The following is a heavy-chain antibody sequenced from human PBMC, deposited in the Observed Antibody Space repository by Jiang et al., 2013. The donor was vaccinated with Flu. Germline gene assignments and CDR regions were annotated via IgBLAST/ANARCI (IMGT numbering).Heavy chain of an antibody. CDR3: ARGIVGAIHFDY. Sequence: ETLSLTCTVSGGSISSYYWSWIRQPPGKGLEWIGYIYYSGSTNYNPSLKSRVTISVGTSKNQFSLKLSSVTAADTAVYYCARGIVGAIHFDYWGQGTLVTVSS. J-gene: IGHJ4*02. D-gene: IGHD1-26*01. V-gene: IGHV4-59*01. CDR1: GGSISSYY. CDR2: IYYSGST.